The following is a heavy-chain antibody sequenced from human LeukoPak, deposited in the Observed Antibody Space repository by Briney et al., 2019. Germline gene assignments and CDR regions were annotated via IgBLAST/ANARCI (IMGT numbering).Heavy chain of an antibody. J-gene: IGHJ4*02. CDR3: AKEGGGYQFDY. D-gene: IGHD5-18*01. V-gene: IGHV3-43D*03. Sequence: PGGSLRLSCAASGSTFDDYAMQWVRHAPGEGLEWVSLICWDGGSTYYADSVRGGFTISRDNSKNSLYLQMYSVREEHTALYCCAKEGGGYQFDYWGQGTLVTVSS. CDR2: ICWDGGST. CDR1: GSTFDDYA.